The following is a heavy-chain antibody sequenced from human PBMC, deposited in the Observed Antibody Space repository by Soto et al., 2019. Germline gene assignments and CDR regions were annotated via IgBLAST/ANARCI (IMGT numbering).Heavy chain of an antibody. Sequence: SETLSLTCTVSGGSVSSGSYNWSWIRQPPGKGLEWIGYINHSEITNYNPSLKSRVTISLDTSKNQISLRLNSVTAADTAVYYCARADTSGSGRYSPFDAFDIWGPGTMVTVSS. D-gene: IGHD3-10*01. CDR3: ARADTSGSGRYSPFDAFDI. V-gene: IGHV4-61*01. J-gene: IGHJ3*02. CDR1: GGSVSSGSYN. CDR2: INHSEIT.